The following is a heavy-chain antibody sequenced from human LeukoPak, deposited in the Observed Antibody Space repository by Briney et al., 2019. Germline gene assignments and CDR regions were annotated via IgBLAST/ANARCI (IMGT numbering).Heavy chain of an antibody. CDR1: GFTFSTYS. CDR3: ANALGAHYFDS. CDR2: ISSGSRCI. J-gene: IGHJ4*02. V-gene: IGHV3-21*04. Sequence: GGSLRLSCAASGFTFSTYSMNWVRQAPGKGLEGVSSISSGSRCIYYADSVKGRFTISRDNAKNSLYLQMNSLRAEDTAVYYCANALGAHYFDSWGQGTLVTVSS. D-gene: IGHD1-26*01.